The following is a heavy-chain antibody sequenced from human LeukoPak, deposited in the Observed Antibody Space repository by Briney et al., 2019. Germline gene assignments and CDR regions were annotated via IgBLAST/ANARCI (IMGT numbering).Heavy chain of an antibody. Sequence: ASETLSLTCAVYGGSFSGYYWSWIRQPPGKGLEWIGEINHSGSTNYNPSLKSRVTISVDKSKNQFSLKLSSVTAADTAVYYCAREAVESSGSYSKPDEWAFDIWGQGTMVTVSS. J-gene: IGHJ3*02. CDR2: INHSGST. V-gene: IGHV4-34*01. CDR1: GGSFSGYY. CDR3: AREAVESSGSYSKPDEWAFDI. D-gene: IGHD1-26*01.